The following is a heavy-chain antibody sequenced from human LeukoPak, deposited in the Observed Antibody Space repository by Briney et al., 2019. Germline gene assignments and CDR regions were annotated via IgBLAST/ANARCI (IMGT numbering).Heavy chain of an antibody. Sequence: LRLXXXXSGFXXSSYSMSWGRQAPGKGREWVSSISSSSSYIYYADSVKGRFTISRDNAKHSLYLQMNSLRAEDTAVYYCARAGYYDSSGYPAWDYWGQGTLVTVSS. V-gene: IGHV3-21*01. CDR3: ARAGYYDSSGYPAWDY. CDR1: GFXXSSYS. D-gene: IGHD3-22*01. CDR2: ISSSSSYI. J-gene: IGHJ4*02.